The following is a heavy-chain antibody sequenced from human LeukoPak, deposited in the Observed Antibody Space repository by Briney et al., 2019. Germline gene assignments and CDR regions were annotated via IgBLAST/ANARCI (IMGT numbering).Heavy chain of an antibody. J-gene: IGHJ6*03. CDR3: ARLVAATNSMDV. CDR1: GGSFSGYY. V-gene: IGHV4-34*01. D-gene: IGHD5-24*01. CDR2: INHSGST. Sequence: SETLSLTCAVYGGSFSGYYWSWIRQPPGKGLEWIGEINHSGSTNYNPSLKSRVTISVDTSKNQFSLKLSSVTAADTAVYYCARLVAATNSMDVWGKGTTVTISS.